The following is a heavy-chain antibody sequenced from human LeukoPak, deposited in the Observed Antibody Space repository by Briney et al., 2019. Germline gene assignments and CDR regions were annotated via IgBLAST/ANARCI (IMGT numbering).Heavy chain of an antibody. CDR1: GFTLSSYW. J-gene: IGHJ3*01. CDR2: IKLDGSEK. V-gene: IGHV3-7*01. D-gene: IGHD3-9*01. Sequence: PGGSLRLSCAVSGFTLSSYWMSWLRQAPGKGLEWVATIKLDGSEKYYVDSVKGRFTISRDNAKNSLYLQMSSLRVEDTAMYYCARDRSDILTGYNDAFDFWGLGTMVTVSS. CDR3: ARDRSDILTGYNDAFDF.